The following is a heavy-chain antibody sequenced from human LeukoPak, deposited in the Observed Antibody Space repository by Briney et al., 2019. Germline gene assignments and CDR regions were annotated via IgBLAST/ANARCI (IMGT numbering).Heavy chain of an antibody. CDR1: GGSISSSSYY. D-gene: IGHD3-10*01. Sequence: SETLSLTCSVSGGSISSSSYYWGWIRQPPGKGLEWIGNIYYSGSTYYNPSLKSRVTISADTPKNQFSLKLSSVTAADTAVYYCVSISGSWNFDYWGQGTLVTVSS. CDR2: IYYSGST. CDR3: VSISGSWNFDY. J-gene: IGHJ4*02. V-gene: IGHV4-39*01.